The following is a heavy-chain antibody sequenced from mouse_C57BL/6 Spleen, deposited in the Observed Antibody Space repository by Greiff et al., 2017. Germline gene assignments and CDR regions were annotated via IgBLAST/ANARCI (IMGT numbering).Heavy chain of an antibody. CDR2: ITPSNGGT. Sequence: QVQLQQPGTELVKPGASVKLSCKASGYTFTSYWMHWVKQRPGQGLEWIGNITPSNGGTNYNEKFKSKATLPVDKTSSTAYMQLSSLTSEDSAVXDCARENWDDDYFDYGGQGTTLTVSS. J-gene: IGHJ2*01. V-gene: IGHV1-53*01. CDR3: ARENWDDDYFDY. D-gene: IGHD4-1*01. CDR1: GYTFTSYW.